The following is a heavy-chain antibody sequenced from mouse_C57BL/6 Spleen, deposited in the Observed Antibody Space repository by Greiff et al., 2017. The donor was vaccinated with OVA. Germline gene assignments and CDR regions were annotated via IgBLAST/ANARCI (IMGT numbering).Heavy chain of an antibody. CDR1: GFTFSSYT. J-gene: IGHJ3*01. Sequence: EVQGVESGGGLVKPGGSLKLSCAASGFTFSSYTMSWVRQTPEKRLEWVATISGGGGNTYYPDSVKGRFTISRDNAKNTLYLQMSSLRSEDTALYYCARQIYYYGSSFSWFAYWGQGTLVTVSA. CDR2: ISGGGGNT. D-gene: IGHD1-1*01. V-gene: IGHV5-9*01. CDR3: ARQIYYYGSSFSWFAY.